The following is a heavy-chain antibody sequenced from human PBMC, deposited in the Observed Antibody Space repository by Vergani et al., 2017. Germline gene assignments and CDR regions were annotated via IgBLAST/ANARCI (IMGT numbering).Heavy chain of an antibody. V-gene: IGHV3-48*01. J-gene: IGHJ4*02. D-gene: IGHD2-8*01. CDR3: ARQSRDVFCTNGVCPLGY. Sequence: EVHLVESGGGSVQPGGSLRLSCAASGFTFSSYSMNWVRQAPGKGLEWVSYISSSSSTIYYADSVKGRFTISRDNAKNSLHLQMNNLRAEDTAVYYCARQSRDVFCTNGVCPLGYWGQGALVTVSS. CDR1: GFTFSSYS. CDR2: ISSSSSTI.